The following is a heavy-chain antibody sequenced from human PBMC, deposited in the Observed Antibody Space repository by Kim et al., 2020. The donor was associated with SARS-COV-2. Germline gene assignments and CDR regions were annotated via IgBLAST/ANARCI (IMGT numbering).Heavy chain of an antibody. D-gene: IGHD6-13*01. CDR2: INAGNGNT. V-gene: IGHV1-3*01. Sequence: ASVKVSCKASGYTFTSYAMHWVRQAPGQRLEWMGWINAGNGNTKYSQKFQGRVTITRDTSASTAYMELSSLRSEDTAVYYCARDEFYSSSWYGGDGMDVWGQGTTVTVSS. CDR1: GYTFTSYA. CDR3: ARDEFYSSSWYGGDGMDV. J-gene: IGHJ6*02.